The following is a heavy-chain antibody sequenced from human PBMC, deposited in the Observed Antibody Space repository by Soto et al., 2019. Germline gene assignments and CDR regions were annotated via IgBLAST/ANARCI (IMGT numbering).Heavy chain of an antibody. CDR3: AKDPPWTVGPLAMDV. CDR1: GFTFSTHA. Sequence: QPGGSLRLSCVASGFTFSTHAMSWVRQVPGKGLEWVSTVSGSGGNIYYGESVKGRFTISRDDPKNTLYRDMNSLRVEDTAVYYCAKDPPWTVGPLAMDVWGQGTTVTVSS. V-gene: IGHV3-23*01. CDR2: VSGSGGNI. J-gene: IGHJ6*02. D-gene: IGHD2-2*01.